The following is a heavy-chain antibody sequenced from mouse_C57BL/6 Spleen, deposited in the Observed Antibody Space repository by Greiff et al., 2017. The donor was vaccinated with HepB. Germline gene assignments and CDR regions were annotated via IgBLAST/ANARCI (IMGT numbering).Heavy chain of an antibody. V-gene: IGHV1-64*01. J-gene: IGHJ4*01. CDR2: IHPNSGST. CDR1: GYTFTSYW. CDR3: ARTHLPYYAMDY. Sequence: QVQLQQPGAELVKPGASVKLSCKASGYTFTSYWMHWVKQRPGQGLEWIGMIHPNSGSTNYNEKFKSKATLTVDKSSSTAYMQLSSLTSEDSAVYYCARTHLPYYAMDYWGQGTSVTVSS. D-gene: IGHD6-5*01.